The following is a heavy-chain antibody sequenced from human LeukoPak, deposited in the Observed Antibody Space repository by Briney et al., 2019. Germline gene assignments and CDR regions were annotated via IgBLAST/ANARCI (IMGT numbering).Heavy chain of an antibody. CDR2: ISYDGSNK. CDR3: AKDLMDYYGPHWFDP. V-gene: IGHV3-30*18. CDR1: GFTFSSYG. J-gene: IGHJ5*02. D-gene: IGHD3-10*01. Sequence: PGRSLRLSCAASGFTFSSYGMHWVRQAPGKGLEWVAVISYDGSNKYYADSVKGRFTISGDNSKNTLYLQMNSLRAEDTAVYYCAKDLMDYYGPHWFDPWGQGTLVTVSS.